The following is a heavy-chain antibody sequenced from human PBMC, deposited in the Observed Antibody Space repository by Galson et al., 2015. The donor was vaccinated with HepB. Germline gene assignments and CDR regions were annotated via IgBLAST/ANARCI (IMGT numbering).Heavy chain of an antibody. CDR3: ATNLRWEPPGGDI. V-gene: IGHV3-15*01. CDR2: IKSETDGATT. CDR1: GFTFNNAW. D-gene: IGHD4-23*01. J-gene: IGHJ3*02. Sequence: SLRLSCAASGFTFNNAWMSWVRQAPGKGLEWIGRIKSETDGATTDYAAPVKGRFTISRDDSKNTLYLQMNSLKTEDTAVYYCATNLRWEPPGGDIWGQGTMVTVSS.